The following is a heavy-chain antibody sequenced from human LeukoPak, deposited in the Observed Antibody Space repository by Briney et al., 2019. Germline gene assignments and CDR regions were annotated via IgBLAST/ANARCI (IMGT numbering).Heavy chain of an antibody. V-gene: IGHV3-23*01. CDR3: AKVVDIVVVPAASRFDY. CDR2: ISGSGGST. CDR1: GFTVSSNY. Sequence: PGGSLRLSCAASGFTVSSNYMSWVRQAPGKGLEWVSAISGSGGSTYYADSVKGRFTISRDNSKNTLYLQMNSLRAEDTAVYYCAKVVDIVVVPAASRFDYWGQGTLVTVSS. J-gene: IGHJ4*02. D-gene: IGHD2-2*03.